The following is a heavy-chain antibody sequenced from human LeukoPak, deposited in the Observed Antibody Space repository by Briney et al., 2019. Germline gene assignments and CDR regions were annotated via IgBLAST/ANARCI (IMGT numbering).Heavy chain of an antibody. CDR2: INPNSGGT. CDR1: AYTFTYYH. CDR3: ATKYSSGWEYYFDY. Sequence: ASVTVSFTASAYTFTYYHMHWVRLAPGQGLEWMGWINPNSGGTNSAQKFQGRVTMTRDTSITTAYMDLSSLRSDGTAVYYCATKYSSGWEYYFDYWGQGTLVTVSS. V-gene: IGHV1-2*02. J-gene: IGHJ4*02. D-gene: IGHD6-19*01.